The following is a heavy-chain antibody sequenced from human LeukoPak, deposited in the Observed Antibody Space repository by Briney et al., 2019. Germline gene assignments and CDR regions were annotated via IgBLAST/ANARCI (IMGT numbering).Heavy chain of an antibody. V-gene: IGHV3-11*04. CDR2: ISSSGSTI. D-gene: IGHD3-9*01. J-gene: IGHJ3*02. CDR3: ARGADADILTGCDAFDI. CDR1: GFTFSDYY. Sequence: GGSLRLSCAASGFTFSDYYMSWIRQAPGKGLEWVSYISSSGSTIYYADSVKGRFTVSRDNAKNSLYLQMNSLRAEDTAVYYCARGADADILTGCDAFDIWGQGTMVTVSS.